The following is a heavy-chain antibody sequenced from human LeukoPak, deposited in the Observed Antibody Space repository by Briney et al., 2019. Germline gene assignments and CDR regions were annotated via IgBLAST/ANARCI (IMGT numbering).Heavy chain of an antibody. CDR1: GFTINNYG. CDR3: AKGVGGNPRYYFDY. Sequence: PGGSLRLSCAASGFTINNYGMTWVRQVPGKGLEWVSVTSGGVGITNYADSVKGRFTISRDTSENTLYLQMNSLRADDTGVYYCAKGVGGNPRYYFDYWGQGTVVTVSS. CDR2: TSGGVGIT. D-gene: IGHD4-23*01. J-gene: IGHJ4*02. V-gene: IGHV3-23*01.